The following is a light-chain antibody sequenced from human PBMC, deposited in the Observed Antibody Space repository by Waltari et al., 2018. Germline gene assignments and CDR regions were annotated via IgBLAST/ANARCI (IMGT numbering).Light chain of an antibody. CDR1: TVGMKS. V-gene: IGLV3-21*02. CDR3: QVWDTTSDRVV. CDR2: DDT. Sequence: SYVLTQPPSASVATGETARITCGGDTVGMKSAHWYQQKPGQAPLLVVYDDTARPSGIPDRFSASNSGNTATLTISRVENGDEADYYCQVWDTTSDRVVFGGGTKLTVL. J-gene: IGLJ2*01.